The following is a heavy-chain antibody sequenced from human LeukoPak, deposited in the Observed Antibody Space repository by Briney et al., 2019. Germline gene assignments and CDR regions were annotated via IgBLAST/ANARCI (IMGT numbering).Heavy chain of an antibody. J-gene: IGHJ6*03. Sequence: ASVKVSCTASGYTFTSYGISWVRQAPGQGLEWMGWISAYNGNTNYAQKLQGRVTMTTDTSTSTAYMELRSLRSDDTAVYYCARVIYSYGEGSYYYYMDVWGKGTTVTVSS. CDR3: ARVIYSYGEGSYYYYMDV. D-gene: IGHD5-18*01. CDR2: ISAYNGNT. CDR1: GYTFTSYG. V-gene: IGHV1-18*01.